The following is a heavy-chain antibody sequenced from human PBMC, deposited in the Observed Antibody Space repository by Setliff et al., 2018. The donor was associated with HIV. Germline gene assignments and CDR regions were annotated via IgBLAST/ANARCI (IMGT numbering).Heavy chain of an antibody. Sequence: SETLSLTCAVYGGSFNGYYWSWIRQPPGKGLEWIGKINHSGSTNYNPSLKSRVTMSVDKSKNQFSLRLSSVTSADTAVYYCARARRAGSGPKYFQHWGQGTLVTVSS. CDR3: ARARRAGSGPKYFQH. D-gene: IGHD2-15*01. J-gene: IGHJ1*01. CDR1: GGSFNGYY. CDR2: INHSGST. V-gene: IGHV4-34*01.